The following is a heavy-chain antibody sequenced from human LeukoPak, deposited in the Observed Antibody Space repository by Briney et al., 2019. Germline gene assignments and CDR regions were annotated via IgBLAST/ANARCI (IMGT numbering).Heavy chain of an antibody. CDR1: GFTVSTNC. D-gene: IGHD2-15*01. CDR3: ATDDVVVRSFDY. V-gene: IGHV4-59*06. CDR2: IYYSGST. Sequence: PGGSLRLSCAASGFTVSTNCMTWVRQAPGKGLEWIGYIYYSGSTYSNPSLKSRVTISVDTSKNQFSLKLSSVTAADTAVYYCATDDVVVRSFDYWGQGTLVTVSA. J-gene: IGHJ4*02.